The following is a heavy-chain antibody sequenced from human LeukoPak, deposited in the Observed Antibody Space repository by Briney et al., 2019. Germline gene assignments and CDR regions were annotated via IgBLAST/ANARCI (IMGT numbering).Heavy chain of an antibody. Sequence: SETLSLTCTVSGGSISSSSYYWGWIRQPPGKGLEWIGSIYYSGSTYYNPSLKSRVTISVDTSKNQFSLKLSSVTAADAAVYYCARHYYDSSGYSDYWGQGTLVTVSS. V-gene: IGHV4-39*01. D-gene: IGHD3-22*01. CDR1: GGSISSSSYY. CDR2: IYYSGST. CDR3: ARHYYDSSGYSDY. J-gene: IGHJ4*02.